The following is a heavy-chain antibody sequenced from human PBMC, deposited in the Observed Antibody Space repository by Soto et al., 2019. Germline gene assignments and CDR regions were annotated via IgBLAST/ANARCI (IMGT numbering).Heavy chain of an antibody. CDR3: ASRTETYSYYYSGMDV. V-gene: IGHV1-69*12. CDR2: IIPIFGTA. J-gene: IGHJ6*02. CDR1: GGTFSSYA. D-gene: IGHD4-4*01. Sequence: QVQLVQSGAEVTKPGSSVKVSCKASGGTFSSYAISWVRQTPGQGLEWMGGIIPIFGTANYAQKFQGRVTITADESTSTAHMELSSLRAEDTAVYYCASRTETYSYYYSGMDVWCQGTKVTVSS.